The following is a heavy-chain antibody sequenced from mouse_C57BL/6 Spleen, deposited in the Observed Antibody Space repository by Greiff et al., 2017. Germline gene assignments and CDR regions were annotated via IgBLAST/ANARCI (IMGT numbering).Heavy chain of an antibody. D-gene: IGHD2-4*01. CDR1: GFTFSDYY. Sequence: EVNVVESGGGLVQPGGSLKLSCAASGFTFSDYYMYWVRQTPEKRLEWVAYISNGGGSTYYPDTVKGRFTISRDNAKNTLYLQMSRLKSEDTAMYYCARPYYDYDGYAMDYWGQGTSVTVSS. CDR3: ARPYYDYDGYAMDY. V-gene: IGHV5-12*01. CDR2: ISNGGGST. J-gene: IGHJ4*01.